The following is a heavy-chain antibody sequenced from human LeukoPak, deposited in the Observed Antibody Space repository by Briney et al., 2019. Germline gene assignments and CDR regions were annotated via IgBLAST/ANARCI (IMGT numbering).Heavy chain of an antibody. CDR3: ARVTGDRRYYYYYMDV. CDR1: GGSISSYY. Sequence: SETMSLTCTVSGGSISSYYWSWIRQPAGKGLEWIGRIYTSGSTNYNPSLKSRVTMSVDTSKNQFSLKLSSVTAADTAVYYCARVTGDRRYYYYYMDVWGKGTTVTVSS. D-gene: IGHD7-27*01. J-gene: IGHJ6*03. V-gene: IGHV4-4*07. CDR2: IYTSGST.